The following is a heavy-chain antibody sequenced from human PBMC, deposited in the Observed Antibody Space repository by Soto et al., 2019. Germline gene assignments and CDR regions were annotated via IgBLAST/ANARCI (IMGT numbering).Heavy chain of an antibody. J-gene: IGHJ6*03. CDR3: AKQATLEYSGYDRHYYYYYYMDV. CDR2: ISYDGSNK. D-gene: IGHD5-12*01. Sequence: GGSLRLSCAASGFTFSSYGMHWVRQAPGKGLEWVAVISYDGSNKYYADSVKVRFTISRDKSKNTLYLQMNSLRAEDTAVYYCAKQATLEYSGYDRHYYYYYYMDVWGKGTTVTVSS. V-gene: IGHV3-30*18. CDR1: GFTFSSYG.